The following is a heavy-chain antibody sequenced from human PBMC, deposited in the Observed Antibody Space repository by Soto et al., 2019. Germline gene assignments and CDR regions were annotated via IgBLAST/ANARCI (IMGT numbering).Heavy chain of an antibody. J-gene: IGHJ6*02. CDR1: GFSLSTTGVG. CDR3: VQSRCGGDCLQSYSSHSYYGLDV. V-gene: IGHV2-5*02. Sequence: QITLKESGPTLVKPTQTLTLTCTFSGFSLSTTGVGVGWILQPPGKTLEWLALIYWDADNRYNPSLKSRLTITKDTSKNQVVLTMTNMDPVDTATYYCVQSRCGGDCLQSYSSHSYYGLDVWGQGTPVTVSS. CDR2: IYWDADN. D-gene: IGHD2-21*01.